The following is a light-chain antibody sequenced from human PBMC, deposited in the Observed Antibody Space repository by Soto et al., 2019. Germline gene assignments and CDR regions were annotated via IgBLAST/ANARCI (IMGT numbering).Light chain of an antibody. CDR3: QQYNLWPYT. Sequence: EIVMTQSPATLSVSPGERITLSCRASQSLSSNLAWYQQKSGQSPRLLIYGASTRATGIPARFSGSGSGTEFTLTISSLQSEDFAVYYCQQYNLWPYTFGQGTKLEIK. CDR2: GAS. CDR1: QSLSSN. J-gene: IGKJ2*01. V-gene: IGKV3-15*01.